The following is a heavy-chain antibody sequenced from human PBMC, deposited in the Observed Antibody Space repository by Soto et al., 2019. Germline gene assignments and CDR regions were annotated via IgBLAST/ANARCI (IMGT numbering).Heavy chain of an antibody. CDR1: GFTFSSYA. V-gene: IGHV3-64*01. J-gene: IGHJ6*03. CDR2: ISSDGGRT. Sequence: GGSLRLSCAASGFTFSSYAMHWVRQAPGKGLESVSAISSDGGRTYYANSVKGRFTISRDNSRNTLYLQMGSLRAEDMAVYYCARDALRFLEWSVGWYMDVWGKGTTVTVSS. CDR3: ARDALRFLEWSVGWYMDV. D-gene: IGHD3-3*01.